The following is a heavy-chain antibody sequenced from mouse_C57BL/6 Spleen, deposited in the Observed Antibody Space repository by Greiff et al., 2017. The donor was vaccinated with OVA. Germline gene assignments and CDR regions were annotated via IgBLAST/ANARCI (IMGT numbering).Heavy chain of an antibody. V-gene: IGHV1-82*01. J-gene: IGHJ4*01. CDR3: ARIGRDRVYYAMDY. CDR1: GYAFSSSW. D-gene: IGHD2-14*01. Sequence: QVQLKQSGPELVKPGASVKISCKASGYAFSSSWMNWVKQRPGKGLEWIGRIYPGDGDTNYNGKFKGKATLTADKSSSTAYMQLSSLTSEDSAVYVCARIGRDRVYYAMDYWGQGTSVTVSS. CDR2: IYPGDGDT.